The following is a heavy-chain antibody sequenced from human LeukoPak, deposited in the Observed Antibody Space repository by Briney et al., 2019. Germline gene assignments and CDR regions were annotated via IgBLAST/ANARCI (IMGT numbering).Heavy chain of an antibody. J-gene: IGHJ6*03. V-gene: IGHV4-61*02. CDR3: ARVRGSGSYYNSYYYYYMDV. Sequence: SETLSLTCTVSGGSISSGSYYWSWIRQPAGKGLEWIGRIYTSGSTNYNPSLKSRVTISVDTSKNQFSLKLSSVAAADTAVYYCARVRGSGSYYNSYYYYYMDVWGKGTTVTISS. CDR2: IYTSGST. D-gene: IGHD3-10*01. CDR1: GGSISSGSYY.